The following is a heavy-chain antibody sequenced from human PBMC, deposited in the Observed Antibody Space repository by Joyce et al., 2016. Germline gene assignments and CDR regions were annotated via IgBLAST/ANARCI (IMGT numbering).Heavy chain of an antibody. CDR1: GYSINSGYY. D-gene: IGHD3-22*01. Sequence: QVQLQESGPGLVKPSETLSLTCDVSGYSINSGYYWGWIRQPPGKGLEWIGSISHSGSTYYNPSLKGRVTISVDTSKNQFSLNLNSVTATDSAVYYCARDSYYDNSGDYFWWFDPWGQGTLVTVSS. J-gene: IGHJ5*02. CDR2: ISHSGST. V-gene: IGHV4-38-2*02. CDR3: ARDSYYDNSGDYFWWFDP.